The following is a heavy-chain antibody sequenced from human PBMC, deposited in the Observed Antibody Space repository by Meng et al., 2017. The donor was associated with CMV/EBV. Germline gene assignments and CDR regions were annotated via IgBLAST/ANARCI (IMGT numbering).Heavy chain of an antibody. Sequence: VQPGGCGGGSIHPGGSLRLSCAASGFTVSSNYMSWVRQAPGKGLEWVSVIYSGGSTYYADSVKGRFTNSRDNSKNTLYLQMNSLRAEDTAVYYCARRGGADYWGQGTLVTVSS. CDR3: ARRGGADY. D-gene: IGHD3-10*01. J-gene: IGHJ4*02. CDR2: IYSGGST. CDR1: GFTVSSNY. V-gene: IGHV3-53*01.